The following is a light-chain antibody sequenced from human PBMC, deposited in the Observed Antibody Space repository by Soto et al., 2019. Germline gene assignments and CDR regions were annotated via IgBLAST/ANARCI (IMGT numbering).Light chain of an antibody. CDR2: DAS. Sequence: EIVLTQSPAPLSLSPGERATLSCRASQSISSYLAWYQQKPGQAPRLLIYDASNRATGIPARFSGSGSGTDFTLTITSLEPEDFAVYYCQQRSIWLTFGGGTKVDIK. CDR3: QQRSIWLT. CDR1: QSISSY. J-gene: IGKJ4*01. V-gene: IGKV3-11*01.